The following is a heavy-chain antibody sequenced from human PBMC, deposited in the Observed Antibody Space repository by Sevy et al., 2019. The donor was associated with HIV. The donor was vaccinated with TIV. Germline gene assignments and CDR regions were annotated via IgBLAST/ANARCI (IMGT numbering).Heavy chain of an antibody. CDR3: ARDLPPSATTVAHFDY. V-gene: IGHV3-23*01. CDR1: GYIFSSYT. Sequence: GGSLRLSCAASGYIFSSYTMTWVRQAPGKGLEWVSGITGSGGNTYYADSVKGRFTISRDTAKNSLYLQMNSLRAEDTAVYYCARDLPPSATTVAHFDYWGQRTLVTVSS. J-gene: IGHJ4*02. D-gene: IGHD4-17*01. CDR2: ITGSGGNT.